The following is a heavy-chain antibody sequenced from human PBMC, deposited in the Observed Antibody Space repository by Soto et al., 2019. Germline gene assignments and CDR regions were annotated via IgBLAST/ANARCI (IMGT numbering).Heavy chain of an antibody. D-gene: IGHD4-17*01. V-gene: IGHV3-23*01. CDR2: INGGDGST. J-gene: IGHJ4*02. Sequence: EVQLLESGGGLVQPGGSLRLSCAASGFTFSSYAMSWVRQAPGKELEWVSTINGGDGSTYYGDPVKGRFTISRDDSKNTLYLQMNSLRAEDTAVYYCAKIPIMTTVTHYFDYWGQGTLVTVSS. CDR1: GFTFSSYA. CDR3: AKIPIMTTVTHYFDY.